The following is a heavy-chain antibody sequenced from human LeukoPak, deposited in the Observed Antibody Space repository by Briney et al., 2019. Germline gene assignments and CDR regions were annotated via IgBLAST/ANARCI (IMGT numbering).Heavy chain of an antibody. CDR1: GFTFSNAW. Sequence: GGSLRLSCAASGFTFSNAWMSWVRQAPGKGLEWVGRIKSKTDGGTTDYAAPVKGRFTISRDDSKNTLYLQMNSLRAEDTAVYYCASDYRRDGYELVHWGQGTLVTVSS. CDR3: ASDYRRDGYELVH. J-gene: IGHJ4*02. D-gene: IGHD5-24*01. V-gene: IGHV3-15*01. CDR2: IKSKTDGGTT.